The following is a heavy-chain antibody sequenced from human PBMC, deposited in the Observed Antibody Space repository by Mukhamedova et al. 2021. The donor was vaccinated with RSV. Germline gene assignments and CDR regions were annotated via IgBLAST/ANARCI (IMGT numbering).Heavy chain of an antibody. CDR2: INPTGGSA. V-gene: IGHV1-46*01. J-gene: IGHJ4*02. D-gene: IGHD3-22*01. Sequence: VRQAPGQGLEWVGTINPTGGSASDAQKFQGRVTMTSDTSTSTVYMELSSLRSEDPAVYFCARGLDSSGYYSPWGQGTLVTVSS. CDR3: ARGLDSSGYYSP.